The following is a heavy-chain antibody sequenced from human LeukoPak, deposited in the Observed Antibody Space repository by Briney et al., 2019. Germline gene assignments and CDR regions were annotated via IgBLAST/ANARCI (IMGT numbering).Heavy chain of an antibody. D-gene: IGHD6-13*01. V-gene: IGHV1-2*02. Sequence: GASVKVSCKASGYTFTGYYMHWVRQAPGQGLEWMGWINPNSGGTNYAQKFQGRVTMTRDTSISTAYMELSRLRSDDTAVYYCARDWVWYGQPRRTFDYWGQGTLVTVSS. CDR1: GYTFTGYY. J-gene: IGHJ4*02. CDR3: ARDWVWYGQPRRTFDY. CDR2: INPNSGGT.